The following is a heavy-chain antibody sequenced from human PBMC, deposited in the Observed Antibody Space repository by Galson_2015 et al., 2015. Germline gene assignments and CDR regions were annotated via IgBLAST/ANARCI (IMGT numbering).Heavy chain of an antibody. Sequence: SLRLSCAGSGFTFSSYWMYWVRQAPGKGLVWVAHINRDGSSTSYADSVKGRFTISRDNAKNMLYLQMNSLRAEDTAVYYCARDPERGDGYVLDYWGQGTLVTVSS. CDR2: INRDGSST. CDR3: ARDPERGDGYVLDY. J-gene: IGHJ4*02. V-gene: IGHV3-74*01. D-gene: IGHD5-24*01. CDR1: GFTFSSYW.